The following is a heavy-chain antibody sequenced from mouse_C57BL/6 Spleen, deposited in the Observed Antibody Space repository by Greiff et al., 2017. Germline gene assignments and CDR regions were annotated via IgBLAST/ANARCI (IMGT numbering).Heavy chain of an antibody. Sequence: EVKLMESGPGLVKPSQSLSLSCSVSGYSITSGYYWNLIRQFPGNKLEWRWYISYDGSNNYNPSLKNRISITRETSKNQFFLRLNSVTNEDTATYYCAGAEGYAMDYWGKGTSVTVSS. V-gene: IGHV3-6*01. CDR1: GYSITSGYY. CDR2: ISYDGSN. J-gene: IGHJ4*01. CDR3: AGAEGYAMDY.